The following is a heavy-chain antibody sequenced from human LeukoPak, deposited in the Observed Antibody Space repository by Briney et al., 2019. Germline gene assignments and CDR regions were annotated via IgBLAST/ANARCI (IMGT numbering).Heavy chain of an antibody. D-gene: IGHD2-2*01. J-gene: IGHJ6*03. Sequence: PGGSLRLSCAACGFTFSSYWMHWVRQAPGKGLVWVSRINSDGSSTSYADSVKGRFTISRDNAKNTLYLQMNSLRAEDTAVYYCARSLTYCSSTSCYRYYYYYMDVWGKGTTVTVSS. CDR1: GFTFSSYW. V-gene: IGHV3-74*01. CDR2: INSDGSST. CDR3: ARSLTYCSSTSCYRYYYYYMDV.